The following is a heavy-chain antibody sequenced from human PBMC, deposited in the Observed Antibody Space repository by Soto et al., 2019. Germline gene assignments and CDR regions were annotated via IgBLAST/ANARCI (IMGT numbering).Heavy chain of an antibody. D-gene: IGHD6-25*01. CDR1: GFTFSDYW. J-gene: IGHJ4*02. Sequence: GGSLRLSCAASGFTFSDYWMSWVRQAPGKGLEYVANIKSDGSDRNYVDSVKGRFTISRDNAKNSLYLQMNSLRAEDTAVYYCATTARVLSYWGQGTLVTVSS. CDR3: ATTARVLSY. V-gene: IGHV3-7*01. CDR2: IKSDGSDR.